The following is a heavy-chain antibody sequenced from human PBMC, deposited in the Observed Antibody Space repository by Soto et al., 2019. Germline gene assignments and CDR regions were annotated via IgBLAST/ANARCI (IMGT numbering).Heavy chain of an antibody. Sequence: SEDLSLTCTVSGGSISSYYWSWIRQPPGKGLEWIGYIYYSGSTNYNPSLKSRVTISVDTSKNQFSLKLSSVTAADTAVYYCATHALCFAKLVRFDYWGQGTLVTGSS. CDR1: GGSISSYY. CDR2: IYYSGST. V-gene: IGHV4-59*08. J-gene: IGHJ4*02. D-gene: IGHD3-10*01. CDR3: ATHALCFAKLVRFDY.